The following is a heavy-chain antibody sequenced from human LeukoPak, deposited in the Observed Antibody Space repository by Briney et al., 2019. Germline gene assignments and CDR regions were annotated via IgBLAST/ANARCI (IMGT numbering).Heavy chain of an antibody. V-gene: IGHV4-39*07. CDR2: IYYSGST. D-gene: IGHD3-22*01. J-gene: IGHJ6*03. Sequence: SETLSLTCTVSGGSISSSSYYWGWIRQPPGKGLEWIGSIYYSGSTYYNPSLKSRVTISVDTSKNQFSLKLSSVTAADTAVYYCARIINGYPTYYYYYYYMDVWGKGTTVTVSS. CDR1: GGSISSSSYY. CDR3: ARIINGYPTYYYYYYYMDV.